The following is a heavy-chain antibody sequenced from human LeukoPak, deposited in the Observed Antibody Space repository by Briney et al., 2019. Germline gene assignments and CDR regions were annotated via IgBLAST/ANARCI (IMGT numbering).Heavy chain of an antibody. J-gene: IGHJ6*03. CDR2: IYYSGST. Sequence: KPSETLSLTCTVSGGSISSSSYYWGWIRQPPGKGLEWIGSIYYSGSTYYNPSLKSRVTISVDTSKNQFSLKLSSVTAADTAVYYCAREVFPRWAPYDYYYYYMDVWGKGTTVTVSS. CDR3: AREVFPRWAPYDYYYYYMDV. D-gene: IGHD2-21*01. V-gene: IGHV4-39*07. CDR1: GGSISSSSYY.